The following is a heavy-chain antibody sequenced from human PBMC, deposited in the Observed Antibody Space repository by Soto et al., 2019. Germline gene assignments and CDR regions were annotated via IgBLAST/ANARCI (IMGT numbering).Heavy chain of an antibody. D-gene: IGHD3-10*01. CDR2: ISYDGSNK. CDR3: ARETMVRGVIYYYYYGMDV. CDR1: GFTFSSYG. J-gene: IGHJ6*02. V-gene: IGHV3-30*03. Sequence: QVQLVESGGGVVQPGRSLRLSCAASGFTFSSYGMHWVRQAPGKGLEWVAVISYDGSNKYYADSVKGRFTISRDNSKNTLYLQMNSLRAEDTAVYYCARETMVRGVIYYYYYGMDVWGQRTTVTVSS.